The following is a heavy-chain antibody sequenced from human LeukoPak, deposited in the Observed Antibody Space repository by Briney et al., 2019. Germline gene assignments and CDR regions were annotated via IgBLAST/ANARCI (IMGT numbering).Heavy chain of an antibody. V-gene: IGHV1-8*01. CDR1: GYTFTSYD. Sequence: GASVKVSCKASGYTFTSYDINWVRQATGQGLEWMGWMNPNSGNTGYAQKFQGRVTMTRNTSISTAYMELSSLRSEDTAVYYRATGGATVTTEDAFDIWGQGTMVTVSS. D-gene: IGHD4-17*01. J-gene: IGHJ3*02. CDR3: ATGGATVTTEDAFDI. CDR2: MNPNSGNT.